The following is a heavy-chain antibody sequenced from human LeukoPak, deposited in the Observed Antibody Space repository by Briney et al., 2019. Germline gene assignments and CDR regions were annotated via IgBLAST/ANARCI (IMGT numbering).Heavy chain of an antibody. CDR3: ASPAGILYDSSGYYFEHYYYGMDV. CDR1: GYTFTVNY. CDR2: INPNSGGT. Sequence: PSVTVSCKASGYTFTVNYMHWERQAPGQGLEWMGWINPNSGGTNYAQKVQGRVTMTRDTSISTAYMELSRLRSDDTAVYYCASPAGILYDSSGYYFEHYYYGMDVWGQGTTVTVSS. V-gene: IGHV1-2*02. J-gene: IGHJ6*02. D-gene: IGHD3-22*01.